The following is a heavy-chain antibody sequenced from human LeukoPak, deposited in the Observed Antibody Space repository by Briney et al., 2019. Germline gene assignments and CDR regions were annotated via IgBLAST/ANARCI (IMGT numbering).Heavy chain of an antibody. CDR1: GGTFSSYA. D-gene: IGHD5-18*01. J-gene: IGHJ6*03. V-gene: IGHV1-69*06. CDR2: IIPIFGTA. CDR3: ASLPRPRGYSYGLVPPPDDYYYYYMDV. Sequence: GSSVKVSCKASGGTFSSYAISWVRQAPGQGLEWMGGIIPIFGTANYAQKFQGRVTITADISTSTAYMELSSLRSEDTAVYYCASLPRPRGYSYGLVPPPDDYYYYYMDVWGKGTTVTVSS.